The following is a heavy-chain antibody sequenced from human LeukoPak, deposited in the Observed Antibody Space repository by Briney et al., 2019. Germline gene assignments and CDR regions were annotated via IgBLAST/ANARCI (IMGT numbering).Heavy chain of an antibody. Sequence: GGSLRLSCAASGFSISNYAMSWVRQAPGKGLEWVSSISSSSSYIYYADSVKGRFTISRDNAKNSLYLQMNSLRAEDTAVYYCARDGVKQWLETPYFWGQGTLVTVSS. CDR3: ARDGVKQWLETPYF. V-gene: IGHV3-21*01. CDR2: ISSSSSYI. CDR1: GFSISNYA. D-gene: IGHD6-19*01. J-gene: IGHJ4*02.